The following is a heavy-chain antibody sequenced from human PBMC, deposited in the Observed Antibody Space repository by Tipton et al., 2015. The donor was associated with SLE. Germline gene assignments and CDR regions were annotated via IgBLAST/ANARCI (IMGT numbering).Heavy chain of an antibody. Sequence: SLRLSCAASGFTFSSYSMNWVRQAPGKGLEWVSSISSSSSYIYYTDSVKGRFTISRDNAKNSLYLQMNSLRAEDTAVYYCAKDYSSGGFDFDYWGQGTLVTVSS. V-gene: IGHV3-21*01. J-gene: IGHJ4*02. D-gene: IGHD6-19*01. CDR2: ISSSSSYI. CDR3: AKDYSSGGFDFDY. CDR1: GFTFSSYS.